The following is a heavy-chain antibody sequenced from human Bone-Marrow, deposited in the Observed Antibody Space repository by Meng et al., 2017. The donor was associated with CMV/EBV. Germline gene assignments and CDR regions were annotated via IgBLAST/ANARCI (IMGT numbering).Heavy chain of an antibody. CDR1: GYTFISSE. Sequence: ASVKVSCKASGYTFISSEIHWLRQATGQGLEWMGWMNPGSGDTGYAQKFQGRLTMARHTSLGTAYMELSSLRSEDTAVYYCASWSQPKSAFIVVVPAAINYGMDVWAQGTTATFSS. V-gene: IGHV1-8*01. CDR3: ASWSQPKSAFIVVVPAAINYGMDV. CDR2: MNPGSGDT. D-gene: IGHD2-2*02. J-gene: IGHJ6*02.